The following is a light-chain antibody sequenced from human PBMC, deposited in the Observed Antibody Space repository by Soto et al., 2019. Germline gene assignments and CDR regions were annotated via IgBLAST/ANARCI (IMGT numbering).Light chain of an antibody. Sequence: QSALTQPRSVSGSPGQSVSISCAGTSDDVGDHNFVSWYQQHPGKAPKLLIYDVTKRPSGVPDRFSASKSGITASLTISGLQADDEADYYCCSFSGTWTYVFGTGTKLTVL. V-gene: IGLV2-11*01. CDR1: SDDVGDHNF. CDR2: DVT. CDR3: CSFSGTWTYV. J-gene: IGLJ1*01.